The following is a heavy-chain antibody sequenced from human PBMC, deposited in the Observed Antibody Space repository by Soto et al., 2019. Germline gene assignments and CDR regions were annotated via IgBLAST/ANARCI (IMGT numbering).Heavy chain of an antibody. J-gene: IGHJ4*02. CDR3: ARVGPPPSTIFGVVKFSGEFDY. Sequence: QVQLQESGPGLVKPSQTLSLTCTVSGGSISSGDYYWSWIRQPPGKGLEWIGYIYYSGSTYYNPSFKLRHTISVDTSKNQFSLKLSSVTAADTAVYYCARVGPPPSTIFGVVKFSGEFDYWGQGTLVTVSS. CDR2: IYYSGST. V-gene: IGHV4-30-4*01. CDR1: GGSISSGDYY. D-gene: IGHD3-3*01.